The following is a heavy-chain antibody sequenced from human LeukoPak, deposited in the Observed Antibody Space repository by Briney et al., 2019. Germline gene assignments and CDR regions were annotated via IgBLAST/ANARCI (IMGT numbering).Heavy chain of an antibody. J-gene: IGHJ4*02. Sequence: GGSLRLSCAASGFTFSSYWMNWVRQAPGRGLVWVSRISCDGSSTTYADSVNGRFSPSSDTAKNTLYLQMNSLRVETAAVYYCPRGRTHGNAYGGQATLVTAYS. D-gene: IGHD4-23*01. CDR2: ISCDGSST. CDR1: GFTFSSYW. CDR3: PRGRTHGNAY. V-gene: IGHV3-74*01.